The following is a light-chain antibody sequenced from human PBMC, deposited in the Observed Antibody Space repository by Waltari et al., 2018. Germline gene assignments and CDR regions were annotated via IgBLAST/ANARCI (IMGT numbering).Light chain of an antibody. CDR3: QQSYSTPGT. CDR1: HSISSN. J-gene: IGKJ1*01. CDR2: AAS. Sequence: DIQMTQSPSSLSASVGDRVTTTCRASHSISSNLNWYQQKPGKAPKLLIYAASSLQSGVPSRFSGSGSGTDFTLTISSLQPEDFATYYCQQSYSTPGTFGQGTKVEIK. V-gene: IGKV1-39*01.